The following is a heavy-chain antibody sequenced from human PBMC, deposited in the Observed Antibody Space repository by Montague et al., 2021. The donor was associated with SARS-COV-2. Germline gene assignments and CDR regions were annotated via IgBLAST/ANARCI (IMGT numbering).Heavy chain of an antibody. J-gene: IGHJ6*02. Sequence: SETLSLTCTVSGGSISSYYWSWIRQPAGKGLEWIGRIYTSGSTNYKPSLRNRVTMSVDTSKNHCSLKLSSVTAADTAVYYCAREAWFGDKTSASEYYGMDYWGQGTTVTVSS. CDR2: IYTSGST. D-gene: IGHD3-10*01. CDR3: AREAWFGDKTSASEYYGMDY. V-gene: IGHV4-4*07. CDR1: GGSISSYY.